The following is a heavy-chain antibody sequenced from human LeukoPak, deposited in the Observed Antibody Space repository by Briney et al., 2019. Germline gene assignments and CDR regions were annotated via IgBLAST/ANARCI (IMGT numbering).Heavy chain of an antibody. CDR2: ISYDGSNK. V-gene: IGHV3-30*18. CDR3: AKDGAATYYDFWSGYYTAGYYFDY. CDR1: GFTFSRYG. Sequence: GGSLRLSCAASGFTFSRYGMHWVRQAPGKGLEWVAVISYDGSNKYYADSVKGRFTISRDNSKNTLYLQMDSLRAEDTAVYYCAKDGAATYYDFWSGYYTAGYYFDYWGQGTLVTVSS. D-gene: IGHD3-3*01. J-gene: IGHJ4*02.